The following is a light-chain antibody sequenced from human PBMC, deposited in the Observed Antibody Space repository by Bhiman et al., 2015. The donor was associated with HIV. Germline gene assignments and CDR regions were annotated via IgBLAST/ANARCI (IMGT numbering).Light chain of an antibody. CDR1: SRDVGTYDY. CDR2: DVS. CDR3: SSYTSSSTYV. V-gene: IGLV2-14*03. Sequence: QSALTQPASVSGSPGQSITISCTGTSRDVGTYDYVSWFQQHPGKAPKLMIYDVSNRPSGVSNRFSGSKSGNTASLTISGLQAEDEADYYCSSYTSSSTYVFGGGTKVTVL. J-gene: IGLJ1*01.